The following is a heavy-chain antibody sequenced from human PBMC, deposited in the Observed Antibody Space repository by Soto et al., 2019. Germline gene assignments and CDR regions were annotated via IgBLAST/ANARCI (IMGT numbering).Heavy chain of an antibody. V-gene: IGHV1-69*13. Sequence: ASVKVSCKASGGTFSSYAISWVRQAPGQGLEWMGGIIPIFGTANYAQKFQGRVTITADESTSTAYMELSSLRSEDTAVYYCAMLFGYSYGSAAFDIWGQRTMVTVSS. J-gene: IGHJ3*02. CDR1: GGTFSSYA. D-gene: IGHD5-18*01. CDR2: IIPIFGTA. CDR3: AMLFGYSYGSAAFDI.